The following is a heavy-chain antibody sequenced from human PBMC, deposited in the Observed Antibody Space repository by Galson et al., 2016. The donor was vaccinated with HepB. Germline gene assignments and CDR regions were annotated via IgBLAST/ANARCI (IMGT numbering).Heavy chain of an antibody. J-gene: IGHJ4*02. Sequence: SCKASGYTFIHFYMHRVRQAPGQGLEWMAMINPTGGMATYAQKFQGRVTVTRDTSTSTVYMGLKSLKSEDTAVYYCARDLGGRVTGADYWGQGTLVTVSS. D-gene: IGHD2-15*01. CDR3: ARDLGGRVTGADY. CDR2: INPTGGMA. V-gene: IGHV1-46*01. CDR1: GYTFIHFY.